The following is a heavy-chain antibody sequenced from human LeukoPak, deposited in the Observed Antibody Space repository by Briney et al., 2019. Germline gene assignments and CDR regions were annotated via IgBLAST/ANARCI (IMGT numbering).Heavy chain of an antibody. J-gene: IGHJ2*01. Sequence: GGSLRLSCAASGFTFSSYAMSWVRQAPGKGLEWVSAISGSGGSTYYADSVKGRFTISRDSSKNTLFLQMNTLRAEDTAIYYCAKDRTVGASYWYFDLWGRGTLVTVSS. D-gene: IGHD1-26*01. CDR2: ISGSGGST. CDR1: GFTFSSYA. CDR3: AKDRTVGASYWYFDL. V-gene: IGHV3-23*01.